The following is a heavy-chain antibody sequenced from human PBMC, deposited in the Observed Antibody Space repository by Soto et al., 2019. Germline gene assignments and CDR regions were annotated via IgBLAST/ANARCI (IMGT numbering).Heavy chain of an antibody. D-gene: IGHD2-21*02. CDR1: GFTFSSYG. CDR3: AKEGEVTANAEYFQH. V-gene: IGHV3-30*18. Sequence: QVQLVESGGGVVQPGRSLRLSCAASGFTFSSYGMHWVRQAPGKGLEWVAVISYDGSNKYYADSVKGRFTISRDNSKNTLYLQMNSLRAEDTAVYYGAKEGEVTANAEYFQHWGQGTLVTVSS. CDR2: ISYDGSNK. J-gene: IGHJ1*01.